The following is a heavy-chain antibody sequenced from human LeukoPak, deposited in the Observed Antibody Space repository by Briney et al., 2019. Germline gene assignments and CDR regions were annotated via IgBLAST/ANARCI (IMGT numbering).Heavy chain of an antibody. V-gene: IGHV1-69*13. CDR3: ARKRGDGYKGDAFDI. Sequence: SVKVSFKASGGTFSIYAISWVRQAPGQGLEWMGGIIPIFGTANYAQKFQGRVTITADESTSTAYMELSSLRSEDTAVYYCARKRGDGYKGDAFDIWGQGTMVTVSS. CDR1: GGTFSIYA. CDR2: IIPIFGTA. D-gene: IGHD5-24*01. J-gene: IGHJ3*02.